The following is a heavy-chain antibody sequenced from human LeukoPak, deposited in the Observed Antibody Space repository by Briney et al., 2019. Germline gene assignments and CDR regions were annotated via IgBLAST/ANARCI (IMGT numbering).Heavy chain of an antibody. J-gene: IGHJ4*02. CDR1: GFTFSSYS. Sequence: ESGGSLRLSCAASGFTFSSYSMTWVRQAPGKGLEWVSSISSSSSYIYYADSVKGRFTISRDNAKNSLYLQMNSLRAEDTAVYYCARIAVAGNHFDYWGQGTLVTVSS. D-gene: IGHD6-19*01. CDR3: ARIAVAGNHFDY. CDR2: ISSSSSYI. V-gene: IGHV3-21*01.